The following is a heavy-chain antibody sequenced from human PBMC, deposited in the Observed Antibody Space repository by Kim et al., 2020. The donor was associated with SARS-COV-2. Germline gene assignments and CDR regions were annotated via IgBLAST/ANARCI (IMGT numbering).Heavy chain of an antibody. CDR2: IYHSGST. CDR3: ASKPLHFWSGYQGAFDI. CDR1: GGSISSSNW. J-gene: IGHJ3*02. V-gene: IGHV4-4*02. Sequence: SETLSLTCAVSGGSISSSNWWSWVRQPPGKGLEWIGEIYHSGSTNYNPSLKSRVTISVDKSKNQFSLKLSSVTAADTAVYYCASKPLHFWSGYQGAFDIWGQGTMVTVSS. D-gene: IGHD3-3*02.